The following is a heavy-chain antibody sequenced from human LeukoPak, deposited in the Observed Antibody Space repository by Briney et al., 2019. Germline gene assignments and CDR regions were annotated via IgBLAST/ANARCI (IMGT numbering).Heavy chain of an antibody. CDR1: GYIFTTYG. J-gene: IGHJ4*02. D-gene: IGHD2-2*03. CDR2: ISAYNGNT. V-gene: IGHV1-18*01. CDR3: ARDYDLDIVVVPAALDY. Sequence: ASVKVSCKASGYIFTTYGISWVRQAPGQGLEWMGWISAYNGNTNYAQKLQGRVTMTTDTSTSTAYMELSRLRSDDTAVYYCARDYDLDIVVVPAALDYWGQGTLVTVSS.